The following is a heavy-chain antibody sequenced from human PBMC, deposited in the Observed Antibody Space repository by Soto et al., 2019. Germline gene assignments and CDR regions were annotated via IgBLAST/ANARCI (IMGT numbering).Heavy chain of an antibody. CDR2: IYYSGST. V-gene: IGHV4-31*03. J-gene: IGHJ3*02. Sequence: SETLSLTCTVSGGSISSGGYYWSWIRQHPGKGLEWIGYIYYSGSTYYNPSLKSRVTISVDTSKKQFSLKLSSVTAADTAVYYCSRYRHCTNGVCYLSTTRNAFDIWGQGTMVTVSS. CDR3: SRYRHCTNGVCYLSTTRNAFDI. CDR1: GGSISSGGYY. D-gene: IGHD2-8*01.